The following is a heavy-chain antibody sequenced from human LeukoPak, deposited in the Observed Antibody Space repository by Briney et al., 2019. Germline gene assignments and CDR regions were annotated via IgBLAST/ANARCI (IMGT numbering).Heavy chain of an antibody. CDR2: IYPGDSDT. Sequence: GESLKISCKGSGYRFTSYWIGWVRPMPGKGLEWMGIIYPGDSDTRYSPSFQGQVTISADKSISTAYLQWSSLKASDTAMYYCARFTTIFTYDYWGQGTLVTVSS. D-gene: IGHD3-9*01. V-gene: IGHV5-51*01. CDR1: GYRFTSYW. CDR3: ARFTTIFTYDY. J-gene: IGHJ4*02.